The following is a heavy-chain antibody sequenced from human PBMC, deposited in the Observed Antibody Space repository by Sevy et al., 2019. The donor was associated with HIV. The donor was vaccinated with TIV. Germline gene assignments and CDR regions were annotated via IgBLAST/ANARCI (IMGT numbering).Heavy chain of an antibody. CDR3: TARNFDF. CDR1: GLTLSYAW. CDR2: IKSESDGGTT. J-gene: IGHJ4*02. V-gene: IGHV3-15*07. Sequence: GGSLRLSFAASGLTLSYAWMSWVRQAPGKGLEWVGHIKSESDGGTTDFATPVKGRFIISRDDSKNTLYLQMNSLKTGDTALYYCTARNFDFWGRGTLVTVSS.